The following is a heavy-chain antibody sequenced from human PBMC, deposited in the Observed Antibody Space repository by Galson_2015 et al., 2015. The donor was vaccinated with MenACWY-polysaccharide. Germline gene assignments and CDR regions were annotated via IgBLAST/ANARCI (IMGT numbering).Heavy chain of an antibody. J-gene: IGHJ4*02. V-gene: IGHV3-74*01. CDR3: AREGIAVAELDY. CDR2: INSDGSST. Sequence: SLRLSCAASGFTFSSYWMHWVRQVPGKGLVWVSRINSDGSSTSYADSVKGRFTISRDNAKNTLYLQMNSLRGEDTAVYYCAREGIAVAELDYWGQGTLVTVSS. D-gene: IGHD6-19*01. CDR1: GFTFSSYW.